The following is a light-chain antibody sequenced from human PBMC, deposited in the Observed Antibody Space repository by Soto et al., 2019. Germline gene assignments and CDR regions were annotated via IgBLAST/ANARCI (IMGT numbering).Light chain of an antibody. J-gene: IGLJ1*01. CDR1: SSDVGGYNY. CDR3: SSYTSSSPL. CDR2: DVS. V-gene: IGLV2-14*01. Sequence: QSVLTQAASVSGAPGQSLTISCTGTSSDVGGYNYVSWYQQHPGKAPKLMIYDVSNRPSGVSNRFSGSKSGNTASLTISGLQAEDEADYYCSSYTSSSPLFGTGTKVTVL.